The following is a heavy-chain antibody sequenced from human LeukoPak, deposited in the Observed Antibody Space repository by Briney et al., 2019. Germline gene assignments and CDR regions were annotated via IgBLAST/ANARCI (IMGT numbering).Heavy chain of an antibody. D-gene: IGHD3-3*01. CDR2: ISSNGGST. CDR1: GFTFSSYA. J-gene: IGHJ4*02. CDR3: VKGGVGFLEWLFD. Sequence: LTGGSLRLSCAASGFTFSSYAMSWVRQAPGKGLEYVSAISSNGGSTYYADSVKGRFTISRDNSKNTLYLQMSSLRAEDTAVYYCVKGGVGFLEWLFDWGQGTLVTVSS. V-gene: IGHV3-64D*06.